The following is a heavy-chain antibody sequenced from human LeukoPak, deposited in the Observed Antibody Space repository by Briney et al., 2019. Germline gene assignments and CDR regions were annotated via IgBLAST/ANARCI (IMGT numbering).Heavy chain of an antibody. CDR3: AKDATGSFDY. Sequence: GGSLRLSCAASGFTFSSYWMSWVRQAPGKGLEWVANIKQDGSEKYYVDSVKGRFTISRDNSKNTVYLQMNSLKAEDTAIYYCAKDATGSFDYWGQGTLVTVSS. CDR2: IKQDGSEK. CDR1: GFTFSSYW. V-gene: IGHV3-7*01. J-gene: IGHJ4*02. D-gene: IGHD1-1*01.